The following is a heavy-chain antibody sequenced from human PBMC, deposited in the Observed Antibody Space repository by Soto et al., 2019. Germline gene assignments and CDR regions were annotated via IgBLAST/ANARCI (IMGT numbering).Heavy chain of an antibody. J-gene: IGHJ4*02. Sequence: QVQLQESGPGLVKPSGTLSLTCAVSGGSISSDDWWSWVRQPPGKGLEWIGEIHHSGSTNYNPSLQSRVTISVDESKNPFSLELSSVTAADTAVHYCARAYCSGGSCYLNYWGQGTLVTVSS. D-gene: IGHD2-15*01. CDR2: IHHSGST. CDR1: GGSISSDDW. CDR3: ARAYCSGGSCYLNY. V-gene: IGHV4-4*02.